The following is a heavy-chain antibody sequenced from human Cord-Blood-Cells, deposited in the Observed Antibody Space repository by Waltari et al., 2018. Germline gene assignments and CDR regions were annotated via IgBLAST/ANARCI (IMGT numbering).Heavy chain of an antibody. J-gene: IGHJ3*02. D-gene: IGHD6-6*01. CDR1: GYTFTSHA. CDR3: ARTLAARPGSRDAFDI. V-gene: IGHV7-4-1*02. CDR2: INTNTGNP. Sequence: QVQLVQSGSELKKPGASVKVSCKASGYTFTSHAMNWVRQAPGQGLEWMGWINTNTGNPTYAQGCTGRFVFSLDTSVITAYLQISSLKAEDTAVYYWARTLAARPGSRDAFDIWGQGTMVTVSS.